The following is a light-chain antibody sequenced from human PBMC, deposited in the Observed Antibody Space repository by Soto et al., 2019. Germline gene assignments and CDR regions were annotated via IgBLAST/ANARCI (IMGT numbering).Light chain of an antibody. CDR3: SSYTNRSTFA. CDR1: SSDVGGYNY. Sequence: QSVLTQPTSVSGSPGQSITISCTGTSSDVGGYNYVSWYQQHPGKAPKIMIYDVSNRPSGVSNRFSGSKSGNTASLTISGLQADDEADYYCSSYTNRSTFAVGGGTKHTVL. J-gene: IGLJ2*01. CDR2: DVS. V-gene: IGLV2-14*01.